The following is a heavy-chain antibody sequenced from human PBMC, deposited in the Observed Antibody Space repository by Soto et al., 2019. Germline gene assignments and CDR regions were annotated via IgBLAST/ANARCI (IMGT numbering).Heavy chain of an antibody. D-gene: IGHD3-9*01. Sequence: QVQLQDSGPGQVKPSQTLSLTCTVSGGSISSGDYFWSWLRQSPGKGLEWIGYISSSGSTYYNPSLKSRVSVARDTSKTQFSLKLSSVTTTDSAVYYCARGLVIRPYYYHGMDVWGQGTTVTVSS. CDR1: GGSISSGDYF. V-gene: IGHV4-30-4*01. CDR3: ARGLVIRPYYYHGMDV. CDR2: ISSSGST. J-gene: IGHJ6*02.